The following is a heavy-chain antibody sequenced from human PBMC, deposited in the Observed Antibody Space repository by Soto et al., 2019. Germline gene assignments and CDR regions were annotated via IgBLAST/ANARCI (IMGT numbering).Heavy chain of an antibody. J-gene: IGHJ6*02. D-gene: IGHD1-26*01. V-gene: IGHV1-18*01. CDR1: GYTFTSYG. CDR3: ARDLIVGATLYYYYYGMDV. Sequence: SVKVSCKASGYTFTSYGISWVRQAPGQGLEWMGWISAYNGNTNYAQKLQGRVTMTTDTSTSTAYMELRSLRSDDTAVYYCARDLIVGATLYYYYYGMDVWGPGTTVTVSS. CDR2: ISAYNGNT.